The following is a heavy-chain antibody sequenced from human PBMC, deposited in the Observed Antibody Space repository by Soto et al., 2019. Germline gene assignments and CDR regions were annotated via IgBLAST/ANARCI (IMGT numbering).Heavy chain of an antibody. CDR2: IRSKANSYAT. J-gene: IGHJ4*02. D-gene: IGHD2-15*01. V-gene: IGHV3-73*01. CDR3: TRHAWSGGSC. Sequence: EVQLVESGGGLVQPGGSLKLSCAASGFTFSGSAMHWVRQASGKGLEWVGRIRSKANSYATAYAASVKGRFTISRDDSKNTAYLQMNSLKTEDTAVYYCTRHAWSGGSCWGQGTLVTVSS. CDR1: GFTFSGSA.